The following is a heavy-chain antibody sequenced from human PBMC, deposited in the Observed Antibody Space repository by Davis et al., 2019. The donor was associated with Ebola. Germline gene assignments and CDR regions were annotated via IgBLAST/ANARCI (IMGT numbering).Heavy chain of an antibody. J-gene: IGHJ4*02. Sequence: GESLKISCAASGFAFSNSLMHWVRQAPGKGLVWVSRINTDGSTISYADSVKGRFTISRDNAKNTLYLQMNSLGAEDTALYYCASGISQGYWGQGTLVTVSS. V-gene: IGHV3-74*01. D-gene: IGHD1-14*01. CDR2: INTDGSTI. CDR1: GFAFSNSL. CDR3: ASGISQGY.